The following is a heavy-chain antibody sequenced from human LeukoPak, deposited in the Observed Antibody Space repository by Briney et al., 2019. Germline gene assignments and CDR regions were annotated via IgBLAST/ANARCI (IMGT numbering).Heavy chain of an antibody. CDR1: GLSFSSYA. CDR3: AKGAAAAGTLYFQH. CDR2: VSGTSTNT. Sequence: PGGSLRLSCAASGLSFSSYAMSWVRQAPGKGLEWVSAVSGTSTNTYYSDSVKGRFTISRDNSQNTLYLQMNNLEGGDTAVYHCAKGAAAAGTLYFQHWGQGTLVTVSS. D-gene: IGHD6-13*01. V-gene: IGHV3-23*01. J-gene: IGHJ1*01.